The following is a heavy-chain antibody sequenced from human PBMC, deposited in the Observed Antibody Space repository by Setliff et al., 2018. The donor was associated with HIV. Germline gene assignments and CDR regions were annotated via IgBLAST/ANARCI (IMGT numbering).Heavy chain of an antibody. CDR3: ARDPTTGVDY. CDR1: GGSFSDYY. J-gene: IGHJ4*02. Sequence: PSETLSLTCAVYGGSFSDYYWSWIRQPPGKGLEWIGEINYGGSTNYNPSLKSRATMSLDTSKNQFSLELNSVTAADTAMYYCARDPTTGVDYWGQGTLVTVSS. V-gene: IGHV4-34*01. D-gene: IGHD4-4*01. CDR2: INYGGST.